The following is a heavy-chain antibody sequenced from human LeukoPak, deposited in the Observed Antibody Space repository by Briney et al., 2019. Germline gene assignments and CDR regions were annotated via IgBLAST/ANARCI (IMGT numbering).Heavy chain of an antibody. J-gene: IGHJ4*02. Sequence: GSLKLSCAASGFTFSRYGMNWVRQAPGKGLEWVSGISGSGGSTYYADSVKGRFTISRDNSKNTLYLQMNSLRAEDTAVYYCAKKAYSDFMWYFDYWGQGTLVTVSS. D-gene: IGHD4-11*01. CDR1: GFTFSRYG. CDR3: AKKAYSDFMWYFDY. V-gene: IGHV3-23*01. CDR2: ISGSGGST.